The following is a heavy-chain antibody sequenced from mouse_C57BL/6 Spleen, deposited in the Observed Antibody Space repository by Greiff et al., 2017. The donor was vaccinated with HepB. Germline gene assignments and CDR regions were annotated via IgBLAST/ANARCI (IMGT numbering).Heavy chain of an antibody. CDR3: ARSFITSVMDY. V-gene: IGHV1-82*01. CDR1: GYAFSSSW. J-gene: IGHJ4*01. CDR2: IYPGDGDT. Sequence: QVQLQQSGPELVKPGASVKISCKASGYAFSSSWMNWVKQRPGKGLEWIGRIYPGDGDTNYNGKFKGKATLTADKSSSTAYMQLSSLTSEDSAVYFYARSFITSVMDYWGQGTSVTVSS. D-gene: IGHD1-1*01.